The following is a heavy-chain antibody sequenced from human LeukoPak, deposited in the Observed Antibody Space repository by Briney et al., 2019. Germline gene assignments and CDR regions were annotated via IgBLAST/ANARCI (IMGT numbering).Heavy chain of an antibody. V-gene: IGHV5-51*01. CDR2: IYPGDSDT. CDR1: GYSFTSYW. J-gene: IGHJ3*02. D-gene: IGHD3-22*01. CDR3: ARSYDSSPGAFDI. Sequence: GESLKISCKGSGYSFTSYWIGWVRQMPGKGLEWMGIIYPGDSDTRHSPSFQAQVTISADRSISTAYLQWSSLKASDTAMYYCARSYDSSPGAFDIWGQGTMVAVSS.